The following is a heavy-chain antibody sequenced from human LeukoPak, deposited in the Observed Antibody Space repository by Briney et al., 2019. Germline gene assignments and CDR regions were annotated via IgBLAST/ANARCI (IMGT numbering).Heavy chain of an antibody. D-gene: IGHD3-10*01. V-gene: IGHV3-30-3*01. J-gene: IGHJ4*02. CDR2: ISYDGSNK. Sequence: GRSLRLSCAASGFTFSSYAMHWVRQAPGKGLEWVAVISYDGSNKYYADSVKGRFTISRDNSKNTPYLQMNSLRAEDTAVYYCWRRGSGSYSHFDYWGQGTLVTVSS. CDR1: GFTFSSYA. CDR3: WRRGSGSYSHFDY.